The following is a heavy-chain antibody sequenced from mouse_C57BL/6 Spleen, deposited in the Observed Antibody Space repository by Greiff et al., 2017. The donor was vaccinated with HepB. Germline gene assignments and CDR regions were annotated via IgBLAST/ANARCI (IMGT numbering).Heavy chain of an antibody. V-gene: IGHV1-82*01. CDR3: AREGLLGY. Sequence: QVQLKESGPELVKPGASVKISCKASGYAFSSSWMNWVKQRPGKGLEWIGRIYPGDGDTNYNGKFKGKATLTADKSSSTAYMQLSSLTSEDSAVYFCAREGLLGYWCQGTTLTVSS. D-gene: IGHD2-3*01. CDR2: IYPGDGDT. CDR1: GYAFSSSW. J-gene: IGHJ2*01.